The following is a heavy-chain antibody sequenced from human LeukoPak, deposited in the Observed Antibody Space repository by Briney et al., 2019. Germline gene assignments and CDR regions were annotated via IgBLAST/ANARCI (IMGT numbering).Heavy chain of an antibody. CDR2: ISWNSGSI. CDR3: AKDESGSYEGHFDY. V-gene: IGHV3-9*01. J-gene: IGHJ4*02. CDR1: GFTFDDYA. Sequence: GRSLRLSCAASGFTFDDYAMHWVRQAPGKGLERVSGISWNSGSIGYADSVKGRFTISRDNAKNSLYLQMNSLRAEDTALYYCAKDESGSYEGHFDYWGQGTLVTVSS. D-gene: IGHD1-26*01.